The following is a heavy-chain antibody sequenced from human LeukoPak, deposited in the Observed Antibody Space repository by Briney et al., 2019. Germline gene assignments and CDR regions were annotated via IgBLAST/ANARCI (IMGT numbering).Heavy chain of an antibody. J-gene: IGHJ5*02. D-gene: IGHD5-12*01. CDR2: INHSGST. Sequence: PSETLSLTCAVYGGSFSGYYWSWIRQPPGKGLEWIGEINHSGSTNYNPSLKSRVTISVDTSKNQFSLKLSSVTAADTAVYYCARLAGYGGLAWFDPWGQGTLVTDSS. CDR3: ARLAGYGGLAWFDP. CDR1: GGSFSGYY. V-gene: IGHV4-34*01.